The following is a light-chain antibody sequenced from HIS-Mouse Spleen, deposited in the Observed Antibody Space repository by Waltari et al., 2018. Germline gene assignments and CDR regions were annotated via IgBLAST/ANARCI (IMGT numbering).Light chain of an antibody. V-gene: IGLV2-14*02. CDR1: SSDVGSYNL. Sequence: QSALTQPASVSGSPGQSITISCPGTSSDVGSYNLVPWYQQHPGKAPKLMIYEGSKRPSGVSNRFSGSKSGNTASLTISGLQAEDEADYYCSSYAGSKDVFGTGTKVTVL. CDR2: EGS. J-gene: IGLJ1*01. CDR3: SSYAGSKDV.